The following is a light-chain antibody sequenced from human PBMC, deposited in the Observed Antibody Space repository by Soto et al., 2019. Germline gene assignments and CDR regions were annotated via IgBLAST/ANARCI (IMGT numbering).Light chain of an antibody. CDR2: HAS. J-gene: IGKJ1*01. Sequence: IVWMQSPDTLSLYHGERATLSCRASRSLSSDYLAWYQQKPGQAPRLLFYHASRRATGTPDRFSVSGSGTDFTLTISRLEPGDFAVYYCPQSKNWPTPFYQVTKVDIK. CDR1: RSLSSDY. CDR3: PQSKNWPTP. V-gene: IGKV3D-20*02.